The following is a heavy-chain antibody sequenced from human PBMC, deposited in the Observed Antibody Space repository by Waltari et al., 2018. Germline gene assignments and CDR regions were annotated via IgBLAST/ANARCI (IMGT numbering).Heavy chain of an antibody. D-gene: IGHD3-10*01. J-gene: IGHJ6*02. V-gene: IGHV4-34*01. CDR2: INHSGST. CDR1: GGSFSGYY. CDR3: ARSMVRGVIISYYGMDV. Sequence: QVQLQQWGAGLLKPSETLSLTSAVYGGSFSGYYWCWTRQPPGKGLEWIGEINHSGSTNYNPSLKSRVTISVDTSKNQFSLKLSSVTAADTAVYYCARSMVRGVIISYYGMDVWGQGTTVTVSS.